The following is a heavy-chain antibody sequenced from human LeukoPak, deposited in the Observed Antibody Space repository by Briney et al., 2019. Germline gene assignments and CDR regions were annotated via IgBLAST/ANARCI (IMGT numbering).Heavy chain of an antibody. CDR2: ISWDGGTT. J-gene: IGHJ4*02. Sequence: GGSLRLSCAASGFTFDDHAMHWVRQAPVKGLEWISLISWDGGTTYYADSVKGRFTISRDNSKNCVYLQMNSLRPEDTAIYYCTKGLRFAAALTPFDYWGQGTLVTVSS. D-gene: IGHD6-13*01. V-gene: IGHV3-43D*03. CDR3: TKGLRFAAALTPFDY. CDR1: GFTFDDHA.